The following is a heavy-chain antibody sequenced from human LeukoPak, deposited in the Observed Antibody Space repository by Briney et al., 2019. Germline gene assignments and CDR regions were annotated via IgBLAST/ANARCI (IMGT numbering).Heavy chain of an antibody. CDR3: ARVRKYYYDSSGYYYPHYGAFDI. CDR1: GGSISSYY. D-gene: IGHD3-22*01. J-gene: IGHJ3*02. CDR2: IYYSGST. Sequence: SETLSLTCTVSGGSISSYYRSWLRQPPGKGLAWIGYIYYSGSTNYNPSLKSRVTISVDTSKNQFSLKLSSVTAADTAVYYCARVRKYYYDSSGYYYPHYGAFDIWGQGTMVTVSS. V-gene: IGHV4-59*08.